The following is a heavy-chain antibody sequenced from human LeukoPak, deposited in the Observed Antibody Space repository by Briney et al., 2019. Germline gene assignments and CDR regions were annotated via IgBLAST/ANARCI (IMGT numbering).Heavy chain of an antibody. V-gene: IGHV3-23*01. D-gene: IGHD6-6*01. CDR2: ISGSGGST. CDR1: GFTFSSYA. J-gene: IGHJ5*02. Sequence: LSGGSLRLSCAASGFTFSSYAMSWVRQAPGKGLEWVSAISGSGGSTYYADSVKGRFTIPRDNSKNTLYLQMNSLRAEDTAVYYCAKDREQLVRRSDWFDPWGQGTLVTVSS. CDR3: AKDREQLVRRSDWFDP.